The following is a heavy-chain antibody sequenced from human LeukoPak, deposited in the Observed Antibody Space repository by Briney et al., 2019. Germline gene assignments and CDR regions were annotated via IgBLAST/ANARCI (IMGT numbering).Heavy chain of an antibody. V-gene: IGHV4-39*01. J-gene: IGHJ6*03. D-gene: IGHD3-10*01. Sequence: PSETLSLTCSVSGGSISSSHYYWGWIRQPPGKRLEWIGTIYYSGTTYYNPSLESRVTISEDTSKNQFSLTLRSVTAADTAVYYCARQISDYYYYYIDVWGKGTTVTVSS. CDR2: IYYSGTT. CDR3: ARQISDYYYYYIDV. CDR1: GGSISSSHYY.